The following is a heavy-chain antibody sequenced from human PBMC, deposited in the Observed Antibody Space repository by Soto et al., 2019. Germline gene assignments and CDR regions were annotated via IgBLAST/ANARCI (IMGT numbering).Heavy chain of an antibody. CDR3: VNEGYMRSDWYGQFDY. J-gene: IGHJ4*02. CDR2: ISSYGADT. V-gene: IGHV3-64D*06. D-gene: IGHD6-19*01. Sequence: EVQLVESGGTLVQPGGALRLSCSASGFTFNSYAMHWVRQAPGKGLEFVSAISSYGADTYYADSVKGRFAISRDNSKNTLYLQMSSLRAEDTALYYCVNEGYMRSDWYGQFDYGGQGALVTVSS. CDR1: GFTFNSYA.